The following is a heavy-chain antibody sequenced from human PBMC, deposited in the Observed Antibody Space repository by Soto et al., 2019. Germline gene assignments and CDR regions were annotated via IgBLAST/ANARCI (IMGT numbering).Heavy chain of an antibody. Sequence: GGSLRLSCAASGFTFSSYGMHWVRQAPGKGLEWVAVIWYDGSNKYYADSVKGRFTISRDNSKNTLYLQMNSLRAEDTAVYYCARGLYCSCGSCYTDRSGFDPFDIWGQGTMVTVSS. V-gene: IGHV3-33*01. J-gene: IGHJ3*02. D-gene: IGHD2-15*01. CDR1: GFTFSSYG. CDR2: IWYDGSNK. CDR3: ARGLYCSCGSCYTDRSGFDPFDI.